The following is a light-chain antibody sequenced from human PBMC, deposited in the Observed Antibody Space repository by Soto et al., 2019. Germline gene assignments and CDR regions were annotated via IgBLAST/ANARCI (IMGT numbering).Light chain of an antibody. Sequence: QSVLTQPPSGSGIPGQRVTISCSGSISNLGSNFVFWYQQLPGAAPKLLISRNDQRPSGVPDRFSGSKSGTSASLAISGLRSEDEADYHCAAWDDSLSGVVFGGGTKLTVL. CDR1: ISNLGSNF. V-gene: IGLV1-47*01. CDR2: RND. CDR3: AAWDDSLSGVV. J-gene: IGLJ3*02.